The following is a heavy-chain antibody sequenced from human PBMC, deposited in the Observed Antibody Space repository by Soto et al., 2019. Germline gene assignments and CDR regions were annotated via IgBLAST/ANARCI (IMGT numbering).Heavy chain of an antibody. D-gene: IGHD3-22*01. CDR3: ARDGDYYDSSGYFLRDAFDI. J-gene: IGHJ3*02. Sequence: PGGSLRLSCAASGFTFSDYYMSWIRQAPGKGLEWVSYMSSSGNVLYYADSVKGRFTISRDNAKNSVHLQMNSLRAEDTAMYYCARDGDYYDSSGYFLRDAFDIWGQGTMVTVSS. CDR1: GFTFSDYY. V-gene: IGHV3-11*01. CDR2: MSSSGNVL.